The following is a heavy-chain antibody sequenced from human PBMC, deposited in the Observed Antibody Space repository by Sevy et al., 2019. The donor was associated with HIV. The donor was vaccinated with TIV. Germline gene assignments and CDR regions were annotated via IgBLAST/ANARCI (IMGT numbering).Heavy chain of an antibody. CDR2: FYYSGIT. D-gene: IGHD5-12*01. Sequence: SETLSLTCTVSGDSISSYYWSWIRQPPGKGLEWIGYFYYSGITNYNPSVKSRVTISVDTSRNQISLKLSSVTAADTAVYYCARGIVAYCFDYWGQGTLGTVSS. CDR3: ARGIVAYCFDY. J-gene: IGHJ4*02. CDR1: GDSISSYY. V-gene: IGHV4-59*01.